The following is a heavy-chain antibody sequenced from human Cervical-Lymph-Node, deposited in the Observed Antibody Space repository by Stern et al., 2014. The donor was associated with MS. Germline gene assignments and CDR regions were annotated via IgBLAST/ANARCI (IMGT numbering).Heavy chain of an antibody. D-gene: IGHD3-10*01. Sequence: QVQLVESGPGLVKPSETLSLTCTVSGGSISTSNYYWGWIRQPPGKGLEWIGSIYYSGSTYYNPSLKSRVTIFVETSKNQFSLKVSSVTAADTAVYYCARLGVRWFEDLYWGQGTLVTVSS. CDR2: IYYSGST. CDR3: ARLGVRWFEDLY. V-gene: IGHV4-39*01. J-gene: IGHJ4*02. CDR1: GGSISTSNYY.